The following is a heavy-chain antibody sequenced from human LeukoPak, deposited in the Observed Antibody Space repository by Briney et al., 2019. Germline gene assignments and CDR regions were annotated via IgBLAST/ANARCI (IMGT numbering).Heavy chain of an antibody. CDR3: AKEKEGSGSYHVDY. J-gene: IGHJ4*02. D-gene: IGHD3-10*01. Sequence: GGSLRLSCAASGFTSSSYAMSWVRQAPGKGLEWASAIRDSGFTFYADSVKGRFTISRDNSKNTVFLQMNSVRAEDTAVYYCAKEKEGSGSYHVDYWGQGTLVTVSP. CDR2: IRDSGFT. CDR1: GFTSSSYA. V-gene: IGHV3-23*01.